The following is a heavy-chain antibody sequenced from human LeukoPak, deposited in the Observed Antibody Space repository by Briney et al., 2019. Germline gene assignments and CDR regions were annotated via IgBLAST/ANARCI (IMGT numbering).Heavy chain of an antibody. D-gene: IGHD2-8*01. CDR2: VSGGGAYT. CDR3: AKRITVSASYYLDS. CDR1: GFSFSSSA. J-gene: IGHJ4*02. Sequence: GGSLRLSCVGSGFSFSSSAMSWVRQAPGKGLEWVSTVSGGGAYTYYADSVKGRFTVSRDDSKSMHFLQMNSLRPEDTALYFCAKRITVSASYYLDSWGQGTLVTVSS. V-gene: IGHV3-23*01.